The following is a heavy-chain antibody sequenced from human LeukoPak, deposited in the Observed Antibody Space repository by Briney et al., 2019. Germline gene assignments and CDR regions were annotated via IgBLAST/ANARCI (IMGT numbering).Heavy chain of an antibody. Sequence: KPSETQSPTCAAAGASISNSFWWWIRQPAGKGLGWIGRIHTSGSTDYKPSLNSRATITTDASKNQVSLKLTSVTAADTAVYYCARALNLATGGFPNWFDPWGQGTLVTVSS. J-gene: IGHJ5*02. D-gene: IGHD5-12*01. CDR3: ARALNLATGGFPNWFDP. V-gene: IGHV4-4*07. CDR1: GASISNSF. CDR2: IHTSGST.